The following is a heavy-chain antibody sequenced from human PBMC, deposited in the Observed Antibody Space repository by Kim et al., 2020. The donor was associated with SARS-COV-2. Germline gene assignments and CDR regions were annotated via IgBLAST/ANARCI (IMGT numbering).Heavy chain of an antibody. D-gene: IGHD3-10*01. V-gene: IGHV3-23*01. CDR1: GFTFSTFP. CDR2: ISKTGGST. Sequence: GGSLRLSCAASGFTFSTFPMTWVRQAPGKGLEWVSTISKTGGSTWYPDSVKGRFTISRDNSKNTVYLQMNSLRAEDTALFYCTTYNTTNGFEIWGPGTMV. J-gene: IGHJ3*02. CDR3: TTYNTTNGFEI.